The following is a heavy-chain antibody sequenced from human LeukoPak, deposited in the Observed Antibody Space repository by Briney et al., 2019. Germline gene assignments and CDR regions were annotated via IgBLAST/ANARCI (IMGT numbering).Heavy chain of an antibody. CDR1: GFTVSSNY. CDR2: ISTDGRDK. V-gene: IGHV3-30*18. D-gene: IGHD6-13*01. J-gene: IGHJ4*01. CDR3: AKDKAWAADYYFDY. Sequence: GGSLRLSCAASGFTVSSNYMSWVRQAPGKGLEWVAVISTDGRDKHHAESVKGRFTISRDNSKNTLYLQMNSLRPEDTAVYYCAKDKAWAADYYFDYWGHGTLVTVSS.